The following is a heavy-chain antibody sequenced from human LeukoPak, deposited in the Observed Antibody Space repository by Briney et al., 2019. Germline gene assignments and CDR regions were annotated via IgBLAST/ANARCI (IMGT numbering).Heavy chain of an antibody. J-gene: IGHJ4*02. CDR3: AREDCDVGAVCSSSLDH. D-gene: IGHD2-21*02. Sequence: QPGGSLRLSCAASGLTFSSDWMHWVRQVPGKGLVWVSRINSDASTINYADSVKGRFTISRDNAKNTLYLQMNNLRAEDTAVYYCAREDCDVGAVCSSSLDHWGRGTLVTVSS. CDR1: GLTFSSDW. V-gene: IGHV3-74*01. CDR2: INSDASTI.